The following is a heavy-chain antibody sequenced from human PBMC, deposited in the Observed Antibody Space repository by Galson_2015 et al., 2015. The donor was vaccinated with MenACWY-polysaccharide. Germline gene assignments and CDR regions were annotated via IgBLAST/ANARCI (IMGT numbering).Heavy chain of an antibody. CDR2: ISYDGSNK. CDR1: GFTFSSYA. J-gene: IGHJ4*02. CDR3: ARSVDYYDSSGYYLFDY. D-gene: IGHD3-22*01. V-gene: IGHV3-30-3*01. Sequence: SLRLSCAASGFTFSSYAMHWVRQAPGKGLEWVAVISYDGSNKYYADSVKGRFTISRDDSKNTLYLQMNSLRAEDTAVYYCARSVDYYDSSGYYLFDYWGQGTLVAVSS.